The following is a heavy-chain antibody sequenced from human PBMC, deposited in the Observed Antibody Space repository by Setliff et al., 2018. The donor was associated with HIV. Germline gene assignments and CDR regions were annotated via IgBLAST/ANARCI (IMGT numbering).Heavy chain of an antibody. Sequence: SVKVSCKASGGTFSSYAISWVRQAPGRGLEWMGGIIPIFGTANYAQKFQGRVTITADESTSTAYMELSSLRSEDTAVYYCASDGVVVAATLGYFQHWGQGTQVTSPQ. J-gene: IGHJ1*01. CDR1: GGTFSSYA. CDR3: ASDGVVVAATLGYFQH. V-gene: IGHV1-69*13. D-gene: IGHD2-15*01. CDR2: IIPIFGTA.